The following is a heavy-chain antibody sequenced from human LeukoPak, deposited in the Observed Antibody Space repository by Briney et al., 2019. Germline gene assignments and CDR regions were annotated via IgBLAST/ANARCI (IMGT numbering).Heavy chain of an antibody. CDR2: INPNSGGT. CDR1: GYTFTGYY. D-gene: IGHD3-22*01. J-gene: IGHJ4*02. Sequence: ASVKVSCKASGYTFTGYYMHWVRQAPGPGLEWMGWINPNSGGTNYAQKFQGRVTMTRDTSISTAYMELSRLRSDDTAVYYCARDLYYYDSSGSLDYWGQGTLVTVSS. V-gene: IGHV1-2*02. CDR3: ARDLYYYDSSGSLDY.